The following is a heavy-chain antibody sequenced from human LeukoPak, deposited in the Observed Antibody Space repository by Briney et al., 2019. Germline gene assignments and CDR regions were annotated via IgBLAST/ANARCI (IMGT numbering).Heavy chain of an antibody. J-gene: IGHJ4*02. CDR2: IAHDGSNK. V-gene: IGHV3-30*03. CDR1: GFTFSNYV. Sequence: GGSLRLSCAASGFTFSNYVMQWVRQAPGKGLEWVALIAHDGSNKYYADSVKGRFTISRENSKSTVYLQMNSLRAEDTAVYYCARAHNWKYGSFDFWGQGTLVTVSS. CDR3: ARAHNWKYGSFDF. D-gene: IGHD1-7*01.